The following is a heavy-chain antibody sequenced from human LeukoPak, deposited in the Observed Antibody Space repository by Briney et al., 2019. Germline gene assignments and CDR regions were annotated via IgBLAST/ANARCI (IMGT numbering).Heavy chain of an antibody. V-gene: IGHV3-9*01. J-gene: IGHJ3*02. CDR3: AKQESHRGSYGDAFDI. Sequence: GGSLRLSCAASGFTFDDYAMHWVRQAPGKGLEWVSGISWNSGSIGYADSVKGRFTISRDNAKNSLYLQMNSLRAEDTALYYCAKQESHRGSYGDAFDIWGQGTMVTVSS. CDR1: GFTFDDYA. D-gene: IGHD1-26*01. CDR2: ISWNSGSI.